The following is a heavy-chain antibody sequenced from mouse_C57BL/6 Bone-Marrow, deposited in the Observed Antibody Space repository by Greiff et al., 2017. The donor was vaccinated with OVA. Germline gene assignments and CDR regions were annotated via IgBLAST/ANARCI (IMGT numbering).Heavy chain of an antibody. CDR3: ARGDSSGPYAMDY. D-gene: IGHD3-2*02. V-gene: IGHV1-64*01. CDR2: IHPNSGST. CDR1: GYTFTSYW. J-gene: IGHJ4*01. Sequence: VQLQQPGAELVKPGASVQLSCKASGYTFTSYWMHWVKQRPGQGLEWIGTIHPNSGSTNYNEKFKSKATLTVDKSSSTAYMQLSSLTSEDSAVYYCARGDSSGPYAMDYWGQGTAVTVSS.